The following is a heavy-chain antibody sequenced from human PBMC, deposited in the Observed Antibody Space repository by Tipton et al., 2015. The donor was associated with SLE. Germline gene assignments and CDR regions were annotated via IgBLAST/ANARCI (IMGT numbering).Heavy chain of an antibody. D-gene: IGHD1-1*01. Sequence: TLSLTCTVSGGSISSGGYYWSWIRQHPGKGLEWIGYIYYSGSTYYNPSLKSRVTISVDTSKSQFSLKLSSVTAADTAVYYCGGTGTTGWYFDLWGRGTLVTVSS. V-gene: IGHV4-31*03. CDR2: IYYSGST. CDR3: GGTGTTGWYFDL. J-gene: IGHJ2*01. CDR1: GGSISSGGYY.